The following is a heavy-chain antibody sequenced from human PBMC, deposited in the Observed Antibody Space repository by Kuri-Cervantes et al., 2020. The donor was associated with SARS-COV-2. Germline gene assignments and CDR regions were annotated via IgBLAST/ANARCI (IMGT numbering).Heavy chain of an antibody. CDR1: GGSFSGYY. J-gene: IGHJ4*02. Sequence: SQTLSLTCAVYGGSFSGYYWSWIRQPPGKGLEWTGEINHSGSTNYNPSLKSRVTISVDTSKNQFSLKLSSVTAADTAVYYCARAWGYWGQGTLVTVSS. CDR2: INHSGST. CDR3: ARAWGY. D-gene: IGHD3-16*01. V-gene: IGHV4-34*01.